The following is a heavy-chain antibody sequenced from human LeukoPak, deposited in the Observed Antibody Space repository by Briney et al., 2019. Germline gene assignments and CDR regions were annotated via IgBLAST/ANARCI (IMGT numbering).Heavy chain of an antibody. V-gene: IGHV3-33*01. CDR3: ARDRFGPTEN. D-gene: IGHD3-10*01. CDR1: GFTFNTYG. CDR2: IRYDGTEK. J-gene: IGHJ4*02. Sequence: PGRPLRLSCAASGFTFNTYGMHWVRQAPGKGLEWVAVIRYDGTEKYYSDSVKGRFTISRDNSQNTLYLQMNSLRVEDTAVYYCARDRFGPTENWGQGTLVTVSS.